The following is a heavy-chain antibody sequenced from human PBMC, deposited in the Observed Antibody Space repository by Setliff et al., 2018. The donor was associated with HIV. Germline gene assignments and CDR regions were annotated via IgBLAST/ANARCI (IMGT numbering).Heavy chain of an antibody. V-gene: IGHV1-2*02. J-gene: IGHJ5*02. CDR3: AVSPYGDCATTECANWFDP. D-gene: IGHD4-17*01. CDR2: INVNNDAT. CDR1: GYTFTSHY. Sequence: ASVKVSCKASGYTFTSHYIHWVRQAPGQGLEWMGWINVNNDATNYAQKFQDRVSMTRDTSISTAYMELRSLTSDDTAVYYCAVSPYGDCATTECANWFDPWGQGTQVTVSS.